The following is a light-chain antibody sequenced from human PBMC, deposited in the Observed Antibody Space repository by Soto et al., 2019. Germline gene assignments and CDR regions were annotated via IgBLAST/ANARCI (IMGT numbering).Light chain of an antibody. V-gene: IGKV3-11*01. J-gene: IGKJ1*01. Sequence: IVLTQSPATLSLSPGERATLSCRARQTVSTYLSWYQHKPGQAPRLLIYDTSTRATGIPARFSGSGSGTEFTLTINSLQSEDSAVYYCQQHNNWPWTFGQGTKVDI. CDR2: DTS. CDR3: QQHNNWPWT. CDR1: QTVSTY.